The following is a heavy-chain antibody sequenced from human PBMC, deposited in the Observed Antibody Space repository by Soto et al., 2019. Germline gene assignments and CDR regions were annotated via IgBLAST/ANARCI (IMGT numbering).Heavy chain of an antibody. CDR2: ISYDGSNK. V-gene: IGHV3-30*18. D-gene: IGHD3-9*01. J-gene: IGHJ4*02. CDR3: AKGGVSDYEILAGYSNYFDC. CDR1: GFTLSSYA. Sequence: GGSLRLSCAASGFTLSSYALPWVRQLPGRGLEWVAVISYDGSNKYDADSVKGRSTIARDNSKNTLYLQMNSLRAEDTAVYYCAKGGVSDYEILAGYSNYFDCWGQGTLVTVSS.